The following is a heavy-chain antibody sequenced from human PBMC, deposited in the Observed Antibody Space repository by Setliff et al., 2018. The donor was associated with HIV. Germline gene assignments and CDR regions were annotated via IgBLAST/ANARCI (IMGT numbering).Heavy chain of an antibody. D-gene: IGHD3-3*01. J-gene: IGHJ4*02. CDR2: IHYSGTT. CDR1: GGSISIGDYY. V-gene: IGHV4-30-4*08. CDR3: ARLLGPFDY. Sequence: SETLSLTCTVSGGSISIGDYYWTWIRQHPGKGLEWIGYIHYSGTTFYNPSLKSRVTISVDTSKNQFSLKLSSVTAADTAVYYCARLLGPFDYWGQGTLVTVSS.